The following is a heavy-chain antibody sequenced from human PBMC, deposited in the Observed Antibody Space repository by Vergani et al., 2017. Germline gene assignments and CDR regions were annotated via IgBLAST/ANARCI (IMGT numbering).Heavy chain of an antibody. CDR2: IYYSGST. Sequence: QVQLQESGPGLVKPSETLSLTCTVSGGSISSYYWSWIRQPPGKGLEWIGYIYYSGSTNYNPSLKSRVTISVDTSKNQFSLKLSSVTAADTAVYYCARRVGWAAVAGTGNGFDPWGQGTLVTVSS. CDR1: GGSISSYY. J-gene: IGHJ5*02. CDR3: ARRVGWAAVAGTGNGFDP. V-gene: IGHV4-59*01. D-gene: IGHD6-19*01.